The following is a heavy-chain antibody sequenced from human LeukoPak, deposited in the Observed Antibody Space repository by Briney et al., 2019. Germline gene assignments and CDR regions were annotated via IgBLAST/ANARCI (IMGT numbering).Heavy chain of an antibody. CDR3: ARRSEFDNTHYHYFDY. CDR1: GGSIDSRSYY. V-gene: IGHV4-39*01. D-gene: IGHD2-15*01. CDR2: IYHSGST. J-gene: IGHJ4*02. Sequence: SETLSLTCTVSGGSIDSRSYYWDWIRQAPGKGLERIGTIYHSGSTEYNPSLKSRVAIFVDTSKNQFSLILHSVAAADTAVYYCARRSEFDNTHYHYFDYWGQGALVTVSS.